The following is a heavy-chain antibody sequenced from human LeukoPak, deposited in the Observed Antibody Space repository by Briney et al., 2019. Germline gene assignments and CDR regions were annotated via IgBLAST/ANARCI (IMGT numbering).Heavy chain of an antibody. CDR2: IYYSGST. CDR1: GGSISSSSYY. Sequence: PSETLSLTCTVSGGSISSSSYYWGWIRQPPGKGLEWIGSIYYSGSTYHNPSLKSRVTISVDTSKNQFSLKLSSVTAADTAVYYCARRKYSSSGANWFDPWGQGTLVTVSS. V-gene: IGHV4-39*01. D-gene: IGHD6-6*01. CDR3: ARRKYSSSGANWFDP. J-gene: IGHJ5*02.